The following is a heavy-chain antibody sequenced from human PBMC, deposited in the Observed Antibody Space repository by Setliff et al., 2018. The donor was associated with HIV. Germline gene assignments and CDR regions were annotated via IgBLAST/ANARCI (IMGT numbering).Heavy chain of an antibody. J-gene: IGHJ6*03. Sequence: TLSLTCAVSGGSFSGYYWSWIRQPPGKGLEWLGEIDHTGSTNYNLSLKSRITMSADPSKNQFSLKVRSVIAADTALYYCARGRNYGSPYFYYMDVWATGTTVTVSS. CDR3: ARGRNYGSPYFYYMDV. V-gene: IGHV4-34*01. D-gene: IGHD3-10*01. CDR2: IDHTGST. CDR1: GGSFSGYY.